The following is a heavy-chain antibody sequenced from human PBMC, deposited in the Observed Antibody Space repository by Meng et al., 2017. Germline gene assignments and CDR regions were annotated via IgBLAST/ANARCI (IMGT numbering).Heavy chain of an antibody. D-gene: IGHD3-22*01. CDR1: RGSISSGGYY. CDR2: TYYSGNT. V-gene: IGHV4-31*01. J-gene: IGHJ4*02. CDR3: ARAGDSSGYSDY. Sequence: SETLSLTCTVSRGSISSGGYYWSWIRQHPGKGLEWIGHTYYSGNTYYNPSLKSPVTISVDTSKNQFSLKLSSVTAADTAVYYCARAGDSSGYSDYWGQGTLVTVSS.